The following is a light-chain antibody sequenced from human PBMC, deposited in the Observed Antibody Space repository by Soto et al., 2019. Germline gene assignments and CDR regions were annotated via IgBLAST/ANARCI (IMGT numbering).Light chain of an antibody. CDR3: QQSYSSPVT. J-gene: IGKJ4*01. Sequence: DIQMTQSPSSLSGSVGDRVTITCRASQSISSYLNWYQQKPGKAPKLLIFAASSLQSGVPSRFSGSGSGTDFTLTISSLQPEDFATYYCQQSYSSPVTFGGGTKVEIK. CDR2: AAS. CDR1: QSISSY. V-gene: IGKV1-39*01.